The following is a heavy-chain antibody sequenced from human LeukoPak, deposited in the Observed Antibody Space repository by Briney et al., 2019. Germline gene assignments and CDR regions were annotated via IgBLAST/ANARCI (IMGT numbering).Heavy chain of an antibody. J-gene: IGHJ4*02. Sequence: GGSLRLSCAASGFTFSSYSMNWVRQAPGKGLEWVSSTSSSSSYIYYADSVKGRFTISRDNAKNSLYLQMNSLRAEDTAVYYCARDGHVVVPAAIMADYWGQGTLVTVSS. D-gene: IGHD2-2*02. CDR2: TSSSSSYI. V-gene: IGHV3-21*01. CDR3: ARDGHVVVPAAIMADY. CDR1: GFTFSSYS.